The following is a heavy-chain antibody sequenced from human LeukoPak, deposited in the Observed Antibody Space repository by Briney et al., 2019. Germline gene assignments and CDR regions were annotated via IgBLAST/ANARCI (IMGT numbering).Heavy chain of an antibody. J-gene: IGHJ4*02. V-gene: IGHV4-34*01. D-gene: IGHD2-15*01. CDR2: SDHSGST. Sequence: SETLSLTCAVYGGSFSDYYWSWIRQPPGKGLEWIGESDHSGSTNYNPSLKGRVTISVDASKNQFSLKLSSVTAADTAVYYCARRGYCSGGRCDYFFDFWGQGTLVTVSS. CDR3: ARRGYCSGGRCDYFFDF. CDR1: GGSFSDYY.